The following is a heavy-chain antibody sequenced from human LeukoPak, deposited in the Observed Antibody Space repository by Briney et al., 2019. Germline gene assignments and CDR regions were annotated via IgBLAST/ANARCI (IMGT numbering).Heavy chain of an antibody. J-gene: IGHJ4*02. D-gene: IGHD3-10*01. Sequence: GGSLRLSCAASGFTFSSYAMSWVRQAPGKGLEWVSAISGSGGSTYYADSVKGRFTISRDNSKNTLYLQMNSLRAEDTAVYYCAKDRASYYGSGSYYEFVYWGQGTLVTASS. CDR2: ISGSGGST. V-gene: IGHV3-23*01. CDR1: GFTFSSYA. CDR3: AKDRASYYGSGSYYEFVY.